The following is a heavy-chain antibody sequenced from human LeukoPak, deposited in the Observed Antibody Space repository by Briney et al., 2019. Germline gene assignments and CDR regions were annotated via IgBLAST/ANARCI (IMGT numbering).Heavy chain of an antibody. J-gene: IGHJ5*02. CDR2: INHSGST. D-gene: IGHD3-16*02. Sequence: PSETLSLTCAVYGGSFSGYYWIWIRQPPGKGLEWIGEINHSGSTNYNPSLKSRVTISVDTSKNQFSLKLSSVTAADTAVYYCARRAGPDYVWGSYRFQYNWFDPWGQGTLVTVSS. CDR1: GGSFSGYY. CDR3: ARRAGPDYVWGSYRFQYNWFDP. V-gene: IGHV4-34*01.